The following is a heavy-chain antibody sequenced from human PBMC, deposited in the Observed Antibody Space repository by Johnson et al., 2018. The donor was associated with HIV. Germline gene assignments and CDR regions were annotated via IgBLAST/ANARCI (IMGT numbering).Heavy chain of an antibody. J-gene: IGHJ3*02. CDR1: GFTFDDYA. Sequence: VQVVESGGGLVQPGRSLRLSCGASGFTFDDYAMHWVRQAPGQGLEWVSGISWNSGSIGYADSVQGRFTISRDNAKNSLYLQMNSLRAEDTAVYYCAREVDTSWLSAFDIWGQGTMVTVSS. D-gene: IGHD5-18*01. CDR3: AREVDTSWLSAFDI. V-gene: IGHV3-9*01. CDR2: ISWNSGSI.